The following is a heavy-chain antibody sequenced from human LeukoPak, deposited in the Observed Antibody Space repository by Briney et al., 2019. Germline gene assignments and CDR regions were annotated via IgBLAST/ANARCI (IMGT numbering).Heavy chain of an antibody. CDR2: TSYDGSNK. V-gene: IGHV3-30*18. CDR1: GFTFSSYG. CDR3: AKGQVTPYSSSPYYFDY. D-gene: IGHD6-13*01. Sequence: QSGGSLRLSCAASGFTFSSYGMHWVRQAPGKGLEWVAVTSYDGSNKYYADSVKGRFTISRDNSKNTLYLQMNSLRAEDTAVYYCAKGQVTPYSSSPYYFDYWGQGTLVTVSS. J-gene: IGHJ4*02.